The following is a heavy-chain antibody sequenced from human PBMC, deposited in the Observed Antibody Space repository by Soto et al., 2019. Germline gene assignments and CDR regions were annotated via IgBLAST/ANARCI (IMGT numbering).Heavy chain of an antibody. CDR1: GYNFGCSG. CDR3: AQDRCRPDAFNI. CDR2: IDNGGTNT. V-gene: IGHV3-74*01. D-gene: IGHD4-17*01. J-gene: IGHJ3*02. Sequence: WGSLRLCCAGSGYNFGCSGVHWVCQAPGKGPVCVARIDNGGTNTVYADAVKGRFTISRDNAKNTLYLQMNSLRAEDTAVYYCAQDRCRPDAFNIWGQATMVTVSS.